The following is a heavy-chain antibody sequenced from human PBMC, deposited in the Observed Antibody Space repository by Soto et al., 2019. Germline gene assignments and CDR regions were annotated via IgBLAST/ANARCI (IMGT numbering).Heavy chain of an antibody. D-gene: IGHD3-22*01. CDR1: GYTFANYA. Sequence: ASVKVSCKASGYTFANYAMHWVRQAPGQRLEWMGWINVGNGNIKYSQKFKGRVTITRDTSATTAYMELSSLRSEDTAVYYCARSEQYYSDRSGYSYTSGSYYYGMDVWGQGTTVTVSS. V-gene: IGHV1-3*01. CDR2: INVGNGNI. CDR3: ARSEQYYSDRSGYSYTSGSYYYGMDV. J-gene: IGHJ6*02.